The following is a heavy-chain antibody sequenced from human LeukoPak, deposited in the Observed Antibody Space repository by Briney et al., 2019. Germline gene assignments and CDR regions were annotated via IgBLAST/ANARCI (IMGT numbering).Heavy chain of an antibody. Sequence: SVKVSCKASGGTFSSYAISWVRQASGQGLEWMGRIIPILGIANYAQKLQGRVTITADKSTSTAYMELSSLRSEDTAVYYCARQQLVPVNWFDPWGQGTLVTVSS. CDR2: IIPILGIA. V-gene: IGHV1-69*04. J-gene: IGHJ5*02. D-gene: IGHD6-13*01. CDR1: GGTFSSYA. CDR3: ARQQLVPVNWFDP.